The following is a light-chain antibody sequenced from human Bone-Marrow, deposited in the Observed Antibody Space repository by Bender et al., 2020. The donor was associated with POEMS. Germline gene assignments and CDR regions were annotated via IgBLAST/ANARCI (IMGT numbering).Light chain of an antibody. CDR1: SGDVGGYNS. CDR3: CSYAGSGILV. V-gene: IGLV2-23*02. J-gene: IGLJ3*02. Sequence: QSALTQPASVSGSPGQSINISCTGISGDVGGYNSVSWYQQHPGKAPKLMIYEVSKRPSGVSNRFSGSKSGNTASLTISGLQAEDEADYYCCSYAGSGILVFGGGTKLTVL. CDR2: EVS.